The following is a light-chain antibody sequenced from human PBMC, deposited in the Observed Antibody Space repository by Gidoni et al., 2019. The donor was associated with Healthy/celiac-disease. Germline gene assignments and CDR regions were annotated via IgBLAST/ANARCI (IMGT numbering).Light chain of an antibody. CDR2: DAS. J-gene: IGKJ4*01. V-gene: IGKV3-11*01. Sequence: EIVLTQSPATLSLSPGERATLSCSASKSVSSYLALYQQKPGQAPRLLIYDASTRATGIPARFSSSGSGTDFTLTISSLEPADFAVYYCQQRSNWPPLTFGGGTKVEIK. CDR1: KSVSSY. CDR3: QQRSNWPPLT.